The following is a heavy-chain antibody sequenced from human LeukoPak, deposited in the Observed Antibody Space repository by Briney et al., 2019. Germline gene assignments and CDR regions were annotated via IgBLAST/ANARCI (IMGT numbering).Heavy chain of an antibody. CDR1: GYTFSSYG. CDR2: ISSYRGNT. J-gene: IGHJ4*02. CDR3: ARDGWVYGDYASDY. Sequence: ASVKVTCKASGYTFSSYGISWVRQAPGQGLEWMGWISSYRGNTKYAQKLQGRVTMTTDTSTSTAYMELRSLRSDDTAVYYCARDGWVYGDYASDYWGQGTLVTVSS. V-gene: IGHV1-18*04. D-gene: IGHD4-17*01.